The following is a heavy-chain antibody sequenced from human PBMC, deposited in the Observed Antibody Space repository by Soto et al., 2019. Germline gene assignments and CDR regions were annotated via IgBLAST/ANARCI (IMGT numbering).Heavy chain of an antibody. D-gene: IGHD3-9*01. CDR2: MNPNSGST. J-gene: IGHJ4*02. CDR3: AIMDTAMVIQYDILTGYSLFDY. V-gene: IGHV1-8*01. CDR1: GYTFTSYD. Sequence: GASVKVSCKASGYTFTSYDINWVRQATGQGLEWMGWMNPNSGSTGYAQKFQGRVTMTRNTSISTAYMELSSLRSEDTAVYYCAIMDTAMVIQYDILTGYSLFDYWGQGTLVTVSS.